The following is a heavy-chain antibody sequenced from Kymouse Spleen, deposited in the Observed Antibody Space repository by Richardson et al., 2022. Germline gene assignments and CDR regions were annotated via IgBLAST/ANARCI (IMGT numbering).Heavy chain of an antibody. J-gene: IGHJ6*02. V-gene: IGHV3-15*01. CDR2: IKSKTDGGTT. CDR3: TTDVLRGYYGMDV. D-gene: IGHD3-3*01,IGHD3-9*01. Sequence: EVQLVESGGGLVKPGGSLRLSCAASGFTFSNAWMSWVRQAPGKGLEWVGRIKSKTDGGTTDYAAPVKGRFTISRDDSKNTLYLQMNSLKTEDTAVYYCTTDVLRGYYGMDVWGQGTTVTVSS. CDR1: GFTFSNAW.